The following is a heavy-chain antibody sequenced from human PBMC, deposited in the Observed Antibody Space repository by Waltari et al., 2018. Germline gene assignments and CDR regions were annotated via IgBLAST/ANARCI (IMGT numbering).Heavy chain of an antibody. J-gene: IGHJ6*03. CDR1: GYTFTGYY. Sequence: QVQLVQYGAEVKKPGASVKVSCKASGYTFTGYYMHWVRQAPGQGLAWMGWINPNSGGTNYAQKFQGRVTMTRDTSISTAYMELSRLRSDDTAVYYCARVGCSSTSCYLPEYYYYMDVWGKGTTVTISS. V-gene: IGHV1-2*02. CDR2: INPNSGGT. CDR3: ARVGCSSTSCYLPEYYYYMDV. D-gene: IGHD2-2*01.